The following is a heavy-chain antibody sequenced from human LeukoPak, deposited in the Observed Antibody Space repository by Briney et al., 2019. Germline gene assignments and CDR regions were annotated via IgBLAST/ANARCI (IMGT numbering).Heavy chain of an antibody. J-gene: IGHJ4*02. CDR2: ISSSSSYI. D-gene: IGHD6-19*01. CDR3: ARDHPAVADFDF. Sequence: GGSLRLSCAASGFTFSSYSMNWVRQAPGKGLEWVSSISSSSSYIYYADSVKGRFTISRDNAKNSLYLQMNSLRAEDTAVYYCARDHPAVADFDFWGQGTVVTVSS. CDR1: GFTFSSYS. V-gene: IGHV3-21*01.